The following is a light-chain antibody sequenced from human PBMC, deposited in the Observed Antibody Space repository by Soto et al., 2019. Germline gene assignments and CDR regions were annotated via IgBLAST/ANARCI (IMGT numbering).Light chain of an antibody. CDR1: QSLSIH. Sequence: EIVMTQSPATLSVSPGERATLSCRASQSLSIHLAWYQQKPGQAPRLLIYGASTRATGIPARLSGSGSGTEFTLTYSSLQSEDFAIFYCQQYNNWPRTFGQGTKVEIK. CDR3: QQYNNWPRT. CDR2: GAS. V-gene: IGKV3-15*01. J-gene: IGKJ1*01.